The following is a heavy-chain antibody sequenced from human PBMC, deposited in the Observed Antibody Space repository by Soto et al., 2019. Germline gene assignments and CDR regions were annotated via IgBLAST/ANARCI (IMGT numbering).Heavy chain of an antibody. CDR1: GFTFSSYW. CDR3: ARDRAVVSYYYGMDV. J-gene: IGHJ6*02. CDR2: IKQDGSEK. D-gene: IGHD2-15*01. Sequence: LSCAASGFTFSSYWMSWVRQAPGKGLEWVANIKQDGSEKYYVDSVKGRFTISRDNAKNSLYLQMNSLRAEDTAVYYCARDRAVVSYYYGMDVWGQGTTVTVSS. V-gene: IGHV3-7*03.